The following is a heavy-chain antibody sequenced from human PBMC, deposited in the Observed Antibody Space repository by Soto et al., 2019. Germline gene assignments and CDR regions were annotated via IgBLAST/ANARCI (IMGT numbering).Heavy chain of an antibody. Sequence: SGPTLVNPTETLTLSCTVSGFSLSTARMGVSWIRQPPGKALEWLAHIFSNDEKSYSTSLKSRLTISKDTSKSQVVLTMTNMDPVDTATYYCARIGQVATGFLSDYYGMDVWGQGTTVTVSS. CDR3: ARIGQVATGFLSDYYGMDV. J-gene: IGHJ6*02. CDR1: GFSLSTARMG. D-gene: IGHD3-3*01. V-gene: IGHV2-26*01. CDR2: IFSNDEK.